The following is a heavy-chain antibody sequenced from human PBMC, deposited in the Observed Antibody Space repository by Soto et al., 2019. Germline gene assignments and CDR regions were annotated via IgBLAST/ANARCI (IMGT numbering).Heavy chain of an antibody. CDR3: AKAARDCGGDCYASYFDS. CDR2: ITGNAANT. J-gene: IGHJ4*02. V-gene: IGHV3-23*01. CDR1: RFTFGGYA. D-gene: IGHD2-21*02. Sequence: GGSLRLSCSASRFTFGGYAMSWVRQAPGKGLEWVSGITGNAANTVYADSVKGRFTISRDNSKNALYLQLNSLRAEDTAVYFCAKAARDCGGDCYASYFDSWGQGALVTVSS.